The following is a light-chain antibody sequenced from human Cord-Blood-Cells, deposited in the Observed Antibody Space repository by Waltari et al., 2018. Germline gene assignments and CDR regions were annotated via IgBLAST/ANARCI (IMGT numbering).Light chain of an antibody. CDR3: QQSYSTPQS. J-gene: IGKJ5*01. CDR1: QSISGY. V-gene: IGKV1-39*01. Sequence: DIQMTQSPSSLSASVGDRVTITCRASQSISGYLNWYQQKPGKAPKLLIYAASSLQSGVPSRFSGSGSGTDFTLTISSLQPEDFVTYYCQQSYSTPQSFGQGTRLEIK. CDR2: AAS.